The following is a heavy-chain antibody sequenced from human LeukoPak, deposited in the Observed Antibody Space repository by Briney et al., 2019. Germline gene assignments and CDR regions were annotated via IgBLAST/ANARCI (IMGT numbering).Heavy chain of an antibody. CDR1: GGTFSSYA. CDR2: IIPNLGIA. J-gene: IGHJ2*01. CDR3: ARFVTRYFDL. V-gene: IGHV1-69*04. Sequence: SVKLSFNSSGGTFSSYAISWVRQPPAQGLEWRGRIIPNLGIASYAQKFQGRVTITADKSTSTAHMELSSLRSEDTAVYYCARFVTRYFDLWGRGNLVTVSS. D-gene: IGHD3-16*01.